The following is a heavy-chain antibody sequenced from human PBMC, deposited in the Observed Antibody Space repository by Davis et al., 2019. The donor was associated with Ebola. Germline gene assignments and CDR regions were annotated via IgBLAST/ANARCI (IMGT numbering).Heavy chain of an antibody. CDR1: GGSISSSSYY. J-gene: IGHJ5*02. V-gene: IGHV4-61*01. Sequence: MPSETLSLTCTVSGGSISSSSYYWSWIRQPPGKGLEWIGYIHYSGITSNNPSLKSRVTMSVDTSKNQASLKLKSVTAADTAVYYCATQYSNGWFDPWGQGTLVTVSS. D-gene: IGHD4-11*01. CDR2: IHYSGIT. CDR3: ATQYSNGWFDP.